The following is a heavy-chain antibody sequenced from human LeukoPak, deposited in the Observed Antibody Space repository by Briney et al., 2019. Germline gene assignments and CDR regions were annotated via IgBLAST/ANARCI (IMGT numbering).Heavy chain of an antibody. Sequence: SETLSLTCTVSGGSISSYYWSWIRQPPGKGLEWIGYIYCSGSTNYNPSLKSRVIISVDTSKNQFSLKLSSVTAADTAVYYCARGRQRIVLMVYAPGFDPWGQGTLVTVSS. D-gene: IGHD2-8*01. V-gene: IGHV4-59*01. CDR1: GGSISSYY. J-gene: IGHJ5*02. CDR3: ARGRQRIVLMVYAPGFDP. CDR2: IYCSGST.